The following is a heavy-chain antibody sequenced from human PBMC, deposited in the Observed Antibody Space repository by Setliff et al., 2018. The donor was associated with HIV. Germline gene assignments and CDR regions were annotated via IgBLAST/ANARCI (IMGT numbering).Heavy chain of an antibody. CDR1: GFTFSSYE. CDR3: ARRAGSDYFTRFDY. CDR2: INHSGST. Sequence: GSLRLSCAASGFTFSSYEINWVRQAPGKGLEWIGEINHSGSTNYNPSLKSRVTILGDTSKNQFSLKLSSVTAADTAVYYCARRAGSDYFTRFDYWGQGTLVTVSS. J-gene: IGHJ4*02. D-gene: IGHD3-10*01. V-gene: IGHV4-34*01.